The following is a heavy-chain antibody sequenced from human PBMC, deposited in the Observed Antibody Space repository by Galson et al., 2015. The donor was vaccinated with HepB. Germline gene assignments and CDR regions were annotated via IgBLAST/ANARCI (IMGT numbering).Heavy chain of an antibody. D-gene: IGHD2/OR15-2a*01. CDR1: GFTFSDYY. V-gene: IGHV3-11*01. Sequence: SLRLSCAASGFTFSDYYMSWIRQAPGKGLDWVSSISSGGTTIYYADSAKGRFTISRDNAKNSLYLQMNSLRAEDTAVYYCARATLGWFDPWGQGTLVTVSS. J-gene: IGHJ5*02. CDR2: ISSGGTTI. CDR3: ARATLGWFDP.